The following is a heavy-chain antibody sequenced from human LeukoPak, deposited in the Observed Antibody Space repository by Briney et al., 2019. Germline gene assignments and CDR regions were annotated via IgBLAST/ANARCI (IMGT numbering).Heavy chain of an antibody. J-gene: IGHJ6*02. CDR3: ARGGITIFGVVIIRDYYGMDV. D-gene: IGHD3-3*01. Sequence: ASVKVSCKASGYTFTSYALHWVRQAPGQRLEWMGWINAGNGNTKYSQKFQGRVTITGDTSASTAYMELSSLRSEDTAVYYCARGGITIFGVVIIRDYYGMDVWGQGTTVTVSS. CDR2: INAGNGNT. CDR1: GYTFTSYA. V-gene: IGHV1-3*01.